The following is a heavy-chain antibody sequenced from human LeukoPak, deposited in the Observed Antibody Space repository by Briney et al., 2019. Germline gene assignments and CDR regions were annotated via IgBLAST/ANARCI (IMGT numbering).Heavy chain of an antibody. CDR2: ISISGGTT. V-gene: IGHV3-23*01. Sequence: ESLRLSCTASAFAFSNHAMSWVRQAPGKGLEWVSSISISGGTTYYADSVKGRFTISRENSKSTLYLQMNNLRAGDTAVYYCANEIRPNDYWGQGTLVTVSS. J-gene: IGHJ4*02. D-gene: IGHD4-17*01. CDR3: ANEIRPNDY. CDR1: AFAFSNHA.